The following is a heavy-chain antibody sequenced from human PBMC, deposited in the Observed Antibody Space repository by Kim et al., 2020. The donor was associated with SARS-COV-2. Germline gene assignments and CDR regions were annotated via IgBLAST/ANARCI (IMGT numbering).Heavy chain of an antibody. V-gene: IGHV7-4-1*02. CDR3: ASQLRFLEWFPILDY. J-gene: IGHJ4*02. CDR1: GYTFTSYA. Sequence: ASVKVSCKASGYTFTSYAMNWVRQAPGQGLEWMGWINTNTGNPTYAQGFTGRFVFSLDTSVSTAYLQISSLKAEDTAVYYCASQLRFLEWFPILDYWGQGTLVTVSS. CDR2: INTNTGNP. D-gene: IGHD3-3*01.